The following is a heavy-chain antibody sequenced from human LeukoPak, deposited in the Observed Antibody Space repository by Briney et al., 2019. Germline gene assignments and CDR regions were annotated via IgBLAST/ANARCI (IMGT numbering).Heavy chain of an antibody. CDR3: ARGYSYGFSY. CDR2: ISSGSSTI. Sequence: PGGSLRLSCAASGFTFSTYSMNWVRQPPGKGLEWVSYISSGSSTIYYADSVKGRFTISRDNAKNSLYLQMNSLRDEDTAVYYCARGYSYGFSYWGQGTLVTVSS. J-gene: IGHJ4*02. CDR1: GFTFSTYS. V-gene: IGHV3-48*02. D-gene: IGHD5-18*01.